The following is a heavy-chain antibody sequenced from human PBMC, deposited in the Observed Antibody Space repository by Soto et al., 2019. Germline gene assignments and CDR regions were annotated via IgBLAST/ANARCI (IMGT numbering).Heavy chain of an antibody. CDR2: IYYSGST. D-gene: IGHD2-21*01. CDR3: ARTYCGGDCSHTPEYFQH. CDR1: GGSISSSSYY. Sequence: SETLSLTCTVSGGSISSSSYYWGWIRQPPGKGLEWIGSIYYSGSTYYNPSLKSRVTISVDTSKNQFSLKLSSVTAADTAVYYCARTYCGGDCSHTPEYFQHWGQGTLVTVSS. J-gene: IGHJ1*01. V-gene: IGHV4-39*01.